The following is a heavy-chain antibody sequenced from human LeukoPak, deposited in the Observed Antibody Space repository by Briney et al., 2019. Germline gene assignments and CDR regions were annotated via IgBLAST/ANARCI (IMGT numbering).Heavy chain of an antibody. CDR2: ISAYNGNT. Sequence: GASVKVSCKASGYTFTSYGISWVRQAPGQGLEWMGWISAYNGNTNYAQKLQGRVTMTTDTSTSTAYMELRSLRSDDTAVYYCARDDWESPKVSGSYYSYWGQGTLVTVSS. J-gene: IGHJ4*02. D-gene: IGHD1-26*01. CDR1: GYTFTSYG. V-gene: IGHV1-18*01. CDR3: ARDDWESPKVSGSYYSY.